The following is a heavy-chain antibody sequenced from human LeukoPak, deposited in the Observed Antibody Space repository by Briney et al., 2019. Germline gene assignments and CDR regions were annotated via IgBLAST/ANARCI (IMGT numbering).Heavy chain of an antibody. CDR2: INPNSGGT. CDR1: GYTFTGYY. D-gene: IGHD2-2*01. V-gene: IGHV1-2*02. J-gene: IGHJ4*02. CDR3: ARGIGSSTSYHFDY. Sequence: EASVKVSCKASGYTFTGYYMHWVRQAPGQGLEWMGWINPNSGGTNYAQKFQGRVTMTRDTSTSTVYMELSSLRSEDTAVYYCARGIGSSTSYHFDYWGQGTLVTVSS.